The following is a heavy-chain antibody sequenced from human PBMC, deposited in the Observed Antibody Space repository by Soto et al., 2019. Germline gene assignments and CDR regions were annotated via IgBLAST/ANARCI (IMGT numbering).Heavy chain of an antibody. D-gene: IGHD1-7*01. CDR1: GFTFSNCA. Sequence: GGSLRLSCAASGFTFSNCAMSWVRQAPGKGLEWVSTISGNGGGAYYADSVKGRFTISRDNSKNTLYLRMNSLRAEDTAVYYCAKRAITGTLGYWGQGTLVTVSS. V-gene: IGHV3-23*01. CDR2: ISGNGGGA. CDR3: AKRAITGTLGY. J-gene: IGHJ4*02.